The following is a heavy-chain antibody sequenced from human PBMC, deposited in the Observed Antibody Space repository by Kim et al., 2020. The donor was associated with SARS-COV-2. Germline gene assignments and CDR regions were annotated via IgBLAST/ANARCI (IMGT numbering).Heavy chain of an antibody. CDR3: ARGAVSSTGKLDY. CDR2: ISTYNGNT. V-gene: IGHV1-18*01. J-gene: IGHJ4*02. Sequence: ASVKVSCKTSGYRFSDFGITWVRQVPGQGLEWMGWISTYNGNTNYLQKLQGRVSIAADTSTSTSYLELRSLTSDDTAVYFCARGAVSSTGKLDYWGQGTLVTVSS. CDR1: GYRFSDFG.